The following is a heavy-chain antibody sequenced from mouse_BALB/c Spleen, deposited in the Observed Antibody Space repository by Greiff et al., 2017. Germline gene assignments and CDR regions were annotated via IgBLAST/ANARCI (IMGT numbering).Heavy chain of an antibody. CDR3: ARGVTTATFDY. CDR1: GFTFSSYG. V-gene: IGHV5-6-5*01. J-gene: IGHJ2*01. CDR2: ISSGGST. Sequence: EVQLVESGGDLVKPGGSLKLSCAASGFTFSSYGMSWVRQTPDKRLEWVATISSGGSTYYPDSVKGRFTISRDNARNILYLQMSSLRSEDTAMYYCARGVTTATFDYWGQGTTLTVSS. D-gene: IGHD1-2*01.